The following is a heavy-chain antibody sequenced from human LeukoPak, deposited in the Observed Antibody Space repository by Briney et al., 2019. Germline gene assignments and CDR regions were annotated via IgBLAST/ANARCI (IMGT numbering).Heavy chain of an antibody. CDR3: ARAPDITMVHFDY. Sequence: SETLSLTCTVSGGSIGSYYWSWIRQPPGKGLEWIGYIYYSGSTNYNPSLKSRVTISVDTSKDQFSLKLSSVTAADTAVYYCARAPDITMVHFDYWGQGTLVTVSS. CDR1: GGSIGSYY. CDR2: IYYSGST. V-gene: IGHV4-59*01. J-gene: IGHJ4*02. D-gene: IGHD3-10*01.